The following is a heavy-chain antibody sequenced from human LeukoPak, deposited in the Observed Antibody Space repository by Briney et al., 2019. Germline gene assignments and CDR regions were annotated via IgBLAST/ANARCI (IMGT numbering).Heavy chain of an antibody. V-gene: IGHV3-30-3*01. CDR1: GFTFSSYA. CDR2: ISYDGSNK. CDR3: ARGSSGWYSIDY. D-gene: IGHD6-19*01. Sequence: GGSLRLSCAASGFTFSSYAMHWVRQAPGKGLEWVAVISYDGSNKYYADSVKGRFTISRDNSKNTLYLQMNSLRAEDTAVYYCARGSSGWYSIDYWGQGILVTVSS. J-gene: IGHJ4*02.